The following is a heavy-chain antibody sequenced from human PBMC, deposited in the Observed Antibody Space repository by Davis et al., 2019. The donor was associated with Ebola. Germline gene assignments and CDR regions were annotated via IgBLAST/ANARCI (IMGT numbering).Heavy chain of an antibody. CDR1: GFSFSSYW. D-gene: IGHD6-13*01. CDR3: ARGPSTGNSFTY. CDR2: IKQDGSEK. J-gene: IGHJ4*02. V-gene: IGHV3-7*01. Sequence: PGGSLRLSCAASGFSFSSYWMSWVRQAPGKGLEWVANIKQDGSEKYYVDSVEGRFTISRDNAKTSLYLQMNSLRGEDTAVYYCARGPSTGNSFTYWGQGTLVTVSS.